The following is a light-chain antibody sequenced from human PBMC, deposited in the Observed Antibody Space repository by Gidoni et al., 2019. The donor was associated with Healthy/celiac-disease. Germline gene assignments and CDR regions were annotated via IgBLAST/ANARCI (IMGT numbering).Light chain of an antibody. CDR1: SSNIGSNY. CDR3: AAWDDSLSGPV. Sequence: QSVLTQPPSASGTPVPRVTISCSGSSSNIGSNYVYWYQQLPGTAPKLLIYRNNQRPSGVPDRFSGSKSGTSASLAISGLRSEDEADYYCAAWDDSLSGPVFGGGTKLTVL. V-gene: IGLV1-47*01. CDR2: RNN. J-gene: IGLJ2*01.